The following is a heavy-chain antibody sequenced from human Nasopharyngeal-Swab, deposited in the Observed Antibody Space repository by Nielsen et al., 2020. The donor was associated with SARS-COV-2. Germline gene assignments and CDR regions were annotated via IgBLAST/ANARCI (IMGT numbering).Heavy chain of an antibody. CDR1: GLTVSSTY. V-gene: IGHV3-53*05. J-gene: IGHJ4*02. D-gene: IGHD3-10*01. Sequence: GESLKISCAVSGLTVSSTYMSWVRQAPGKGLEWVSVTEIGGTTHYADSVKGRFSISRDNSKNTLYLQMNSLRAEDTAVYYCAREGVGELFFDLGYFDYWGQGTLVTVSS. CDR2: TEIGGTT. CDR3: AREGVGELFFDLGYFDY.